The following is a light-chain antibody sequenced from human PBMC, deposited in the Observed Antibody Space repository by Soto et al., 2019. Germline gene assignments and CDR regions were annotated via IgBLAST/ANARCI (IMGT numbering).Light chain of an antibody. V-gene: IGKV3D-15*01. J-gene: IGKJ4*01. CDR1: QSVSNN. CDR3: QQYSVWHLT. CDR2: RAS. Sequence: EIVLTQSPATLSLSPGERAALSCRASQSVSNNLAWYQQKPGQPPRLLIFRASTRATGIPARFSGSGSEAEFALTISTLQSEDFAVYYCQQYSVWHLTFGGGTKVEIK.